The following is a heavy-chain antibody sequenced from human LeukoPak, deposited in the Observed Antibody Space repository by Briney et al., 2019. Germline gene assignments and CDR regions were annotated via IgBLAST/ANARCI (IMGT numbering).Heavy chain of an antibody. V-gene: IGHV1-2*06. Sequence: ASVKVSCKASGYTFTGYYMHWVRQAPGQGLEWMGRINPNSGGTNYAQKFQGRVTMTRDTSISTAYMELSRLRSDDTAVYYCARASITYHSGSGSYYNVYPDYWGQGTLVTVSS. CDR2: INPNSGGT. CDR3: ARASITYHSGSGSYYNVYPDY. D-gene: IGHD3-10*01. CDR1: GYTFTGYY. J-gene: IGHJ4*02.